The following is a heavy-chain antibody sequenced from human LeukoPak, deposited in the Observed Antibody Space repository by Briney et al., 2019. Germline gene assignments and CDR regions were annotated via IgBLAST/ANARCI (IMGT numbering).Heavy chain of an antibody. CDR3: ASMTEYYYHYMDV. CDR1: GYSISSGYY. Sequence: SETLSLTCTVSGYSISSGYYWGWIRQPPGKGLEWIGSIYYSGSTYYNPSLKSRVTISVDTSKNQFSPKLSSVTAADTAVYYCASMTEYYYHYMDVWGKGTTVTVSS. CDR2: IYYSGST. V-gene: IGHV4-38-2*02. D-gene: IGHD3-16*01. J-gene: IGHJ6*03.